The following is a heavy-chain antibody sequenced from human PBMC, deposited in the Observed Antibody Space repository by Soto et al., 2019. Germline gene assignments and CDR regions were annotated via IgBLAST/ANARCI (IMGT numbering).Heavy chain of an antibody. J-gene: IGHJ4*02. D-gene: IGHD1-20*01. CDR1: GFTFTSSA. Sequence: SVKVSFKASGFTFTSSAVQWVRQARGQRLEWIGWIVVGSGNTNYAQKFQERVTITRDMSTSTAYMELSSLRSEDTAVYYCAAGYNWNYVDYWGQGTLVTVSS. CDR3: AAGYNWNYVDY. CDR2: IVVGSGNT. V-gene: IGHV1-58*01.